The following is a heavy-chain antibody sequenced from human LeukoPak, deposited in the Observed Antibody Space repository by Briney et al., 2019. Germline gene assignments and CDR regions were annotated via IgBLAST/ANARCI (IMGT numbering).Heavy chain of an antibody. Sequence: PGGSLRLSCAASEFTFSSYGMHWVRQAPGKGLEWVAFIRYDGTNEYYADSVKGRFTISRDNSKNTLYLQMNSLRAEDTAVYYCAKNYYGSGVFDYWGQGTLVTVSS. D-gene: IGHD3-10*01. J-gene: IGHJ4*02. CDR1: EFTFSSYG. CDR3: AKNYYGSGVFDY. CDR2: IRYDGTNE. V-gene: IGHV3-30*02.